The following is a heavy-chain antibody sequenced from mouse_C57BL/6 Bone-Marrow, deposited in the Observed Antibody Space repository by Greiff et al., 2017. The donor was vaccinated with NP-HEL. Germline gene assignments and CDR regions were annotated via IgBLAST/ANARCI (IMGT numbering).Heavy chain of an antibody. CDR2: ITTYSGNT. CDR3: ARGLGLWYFDV. V-gene: IGHV1-67*01. Sequence: VQLQQSGPELVRPGVSVKISCKGSGYTFTDYAMHWVKHSHAKSLEWIGVITTYSGNTNFNQKFKGKATMTVDKSSTTAYMELARLTSEDSAIYYGARGLGLWYFDVWGAGTTVTVSS. D-gene: IGHD3-1*01. CDR1: GYTFTDYA. J-gene: IGHJ1*01.